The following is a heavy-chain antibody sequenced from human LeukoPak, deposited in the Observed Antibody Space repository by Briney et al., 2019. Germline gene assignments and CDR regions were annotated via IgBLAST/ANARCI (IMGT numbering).Heavy chain of an antibody. CDR3: TTDISVYCSSTSCYRRDY. Sequence: GGSLRLSCAAFGFTFSNAWMSWVRQAPGKGLEWVGRIKSKTDGGTTDYAAPVKGRFTISRDDSKNTLYPQMNSLKTEDTAVYYCTTDISVYCSSTSCYRRDYWGQGTLVTVSS. CDR1: GFTFSNAW. D-gene: IGHD2-2*01. V-gene: IGHV3-15*01. CDR2: IKSKTDGGTT. J-gene: IGHJ4*02.